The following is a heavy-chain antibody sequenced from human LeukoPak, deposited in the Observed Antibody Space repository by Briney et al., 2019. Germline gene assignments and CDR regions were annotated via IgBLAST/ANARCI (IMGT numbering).Heavy chain of an antibody. CDR3: AKDWSGYFNWFDP. V-gene: IGHV3-30*18. J-gene: IGHJ5*02. Sequence: GGSLRLSCAASGFTFSSYGMHWVRQAPGKGLEWVAVISYDGSNKYYADSVKGRFTISRDNSKNTLYLQMNSLRAEDTAVYYCAKDWSGYFNWFDPWGQGTLVTVSS. D-gene: IGHD3-3*01. CDR1: GFTFSSYG. CDR2: ISYDGSNK.